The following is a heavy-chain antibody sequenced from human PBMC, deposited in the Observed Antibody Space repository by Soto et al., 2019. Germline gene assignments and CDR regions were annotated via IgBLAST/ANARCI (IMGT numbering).Heavy chain of an antibody. Sequence: QVRLVQSGAEVKQPGSSVKLSCKVSGGNSNSYSIAWVRQAPVQGLQWLGTIVPLSGTPNHAQQFQARVTITADTSTNTAYLELSSLRSEDTAIYYCARDWRQMSRVGFFDYWGQGSLVTISS. J-gene: IGHJ4*02. D-gene: IGHD1-26*01. CDR3: ARDWRQMSRVGFFDY. CDR1: GGNSNSYS. CDR2: IVPLSGTP. V-gene: IGHV1-69*06.